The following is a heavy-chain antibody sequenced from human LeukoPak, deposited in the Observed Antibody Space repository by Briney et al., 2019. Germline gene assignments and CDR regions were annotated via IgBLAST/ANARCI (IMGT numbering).Heavy chain of an antibody. Sequence: ASVKVSCKASGYTFTSYYMHWVRQAPGQGLEWMGIINPSGGSTSYAQKFQGGVTMTRDMSTSTVYMELSSLRSEDTAVYYCARDLGGSSSRTYYYYYMDVWGKGTTVTVSS. CDR2: INPSGGST. CDR3: ARDLGGSSSRTYYYYYMDV. J-gene: IGHJ6*03. CDR1: GYTFTSYY. D-gene: IGHD6-13*01. V-gene: IGHV1-46*01.